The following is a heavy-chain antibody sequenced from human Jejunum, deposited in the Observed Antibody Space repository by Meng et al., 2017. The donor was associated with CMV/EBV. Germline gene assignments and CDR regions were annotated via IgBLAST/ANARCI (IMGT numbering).Heavy chain of an antibody. Sequence: VSGGSISSGNWWSWVRQPPGKGLEWIGETYHSGNTNYNPSLKSRVTISIDKSKNQFSLKLSSVTAADTAVYYCASCTIYYYFGMDVWGHGTTVTVSS. CDR1: GGSISSGNW. D-gene: IGHD2-2*01. CDR3: ASCTIYYYFGMDV. V-gene: IGHV4-4*02. J-gene: IGHJ6*02. CDR2: TYHSGNT.